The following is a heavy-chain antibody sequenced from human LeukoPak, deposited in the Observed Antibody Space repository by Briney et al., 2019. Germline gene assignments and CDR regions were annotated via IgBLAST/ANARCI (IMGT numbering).Heavy chain of an antibody. CDR1: GFTFSNYW. Sequence: PGGSLRPSCAVSGFTFSNYWMSWVRQAPGKGLEWVANIKQTGSEKYYADSVKGRFTISRDNSKNTLYLQMNSLRAEDTAVYYCAKPRYSGSYWGAFDIWGQGTMVTVSS. D-gene: IGHD1-26*01. J-gene: IGHJ3*02. CDR3: AKPRYSGSYWGAFDI. CDR2: IKQTGSEK. V-gene: IGHV3-7*01.